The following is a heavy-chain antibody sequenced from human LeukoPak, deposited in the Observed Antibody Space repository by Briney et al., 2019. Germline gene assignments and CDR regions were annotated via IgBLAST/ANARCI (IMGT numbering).Heavy chain of an antibody. CDR3: AKVAYSSSSIRYYFDY. Sequence: SEALSLTCTVAGGSISSYYWSWIRQPPGKGLEWIGYIYYSGSTNYNPALTSRVTISVDTSKNQFSLKLSSVTAADTAVYYCAKVAYSSSSIRYYFDYWGQGTLVTVSS. D-gene: IGHD6-6*01. CDR2: IYYSGST. J-gene: IGHJ4*02. CDR1: GGSISSYY. V-gene: IGHV4-59*12.